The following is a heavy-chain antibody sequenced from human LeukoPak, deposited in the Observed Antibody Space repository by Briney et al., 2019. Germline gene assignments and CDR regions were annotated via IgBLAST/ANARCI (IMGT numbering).Heavy chain of an antibody. Sequence: SETLSLTCTVSGGSIIIHYWSWIRQPPGKGLEWIGYIYYSGSTNYNPSLKSRVTISVDTSTNQFSLKLSSVTAADTAVYYCARPRTRLDAFDIWGQGTMVTVSS. CDR2: IYYSGST. CDR3: ARPRTRLDAFDI. V-gene: IGHV4-59*11. J-gene: IGHJ3*02. CDR1: GGSIIIHY. D-gene: IGHD1-14*01.